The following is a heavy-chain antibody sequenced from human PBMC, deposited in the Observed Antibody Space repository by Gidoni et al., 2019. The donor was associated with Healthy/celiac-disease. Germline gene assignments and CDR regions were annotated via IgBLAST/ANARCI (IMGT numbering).Heavy chain of an antibody. J-gene: IGHJ6*02. CDR1: GFTFGDYA. CDR3: TRDLGSDSSGWTTGYYYYYGMDV. D-gene: IGHD6-19*01. V-gene: IGHV3-49*03. CDR2: IRSKAYGGTT. Sequence: EVQLVESGGGLVQPGRSLRLSCTASGFTFGDYAMSWFRQDPGTGLEWVGFIRSKAYGGTTEYAASVKGRFTISRDDSKSIAYLQMNSLKTEDTAVYYCTRDLGSDSSGWTTGYYYYYGMDVWGQGTTVTVSS.